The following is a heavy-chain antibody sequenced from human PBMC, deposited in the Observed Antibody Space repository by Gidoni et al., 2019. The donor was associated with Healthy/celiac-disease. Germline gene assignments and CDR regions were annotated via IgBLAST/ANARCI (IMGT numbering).Heavy chain of an antibody. CDR2: INHSGST. V-gene: IGHV4-34*01. CDR1: GGSFSGYY. D-gene: IGHD3-22*01. Sequence: QVQLQQWGAGLLKPSETLSLTCAVSGGSFSGYYWSWIRQPPGKGLEWIGEINHSGSTNYNPSLKSRVTISVDTSKNQFSLKLSSVTAAETAVYYCARGRGVHYYDSSGYYYWGQGTLVTVSS. J-gene: IGHJ4*02. CDR3: ARGRGVHYYDSSGYYY.